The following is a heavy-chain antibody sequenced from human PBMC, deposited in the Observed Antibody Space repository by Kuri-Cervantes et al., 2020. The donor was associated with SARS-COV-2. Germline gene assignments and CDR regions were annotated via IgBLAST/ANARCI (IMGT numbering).Heavy chain of an antibody. J-gene: IGHJ6*02. CDR1: GFTFSSYG. CDR2: ISYDGSNK. D-gene: IGHD3-3*01. CDR3: AQEEKVLRFLEWLGGMDV. V-gene: IGHV3-30*18. Sequence: GGSLRLSCAASGFTFSSYGMHWVRQAPGKGLEWVAVISYDGSNKYYADSVKGRFTISRDNSKNTLYLQMNSLRAEDTAVYYCAQEEKVLRFLEWLGGMDVWGQGTTVTVSS.